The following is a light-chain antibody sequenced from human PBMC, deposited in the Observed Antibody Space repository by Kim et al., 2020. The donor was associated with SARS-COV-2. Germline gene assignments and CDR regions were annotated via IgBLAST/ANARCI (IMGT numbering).Light chain of an antibody. Sequence: DIVMTQSPLYLTVIPGEPASISCRSSESLLYSDGNNYLHWYLQRPGQSPHHLIFLGSNRASGVPDRFSGSGSGTDFTLKISRVEAEDFGVYYCMHALRTPVTFGQGTKLEI. CDR1: ESLLYSDGNNY. V-gene: IGKV2-28*01. CDR2: LGS. J-gene: IGKJ2*01. CDR3: MHALRTPVT.